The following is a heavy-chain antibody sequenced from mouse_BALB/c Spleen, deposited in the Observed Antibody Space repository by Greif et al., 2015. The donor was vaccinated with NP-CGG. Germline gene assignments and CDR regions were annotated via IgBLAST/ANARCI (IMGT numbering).Heavy chain of an antibody. Sequence: EVQLVESGGGLVKPGGSLKLSCAASGFTFSDYYMYWVRQTPEKRLEWVATISDGGSYTYYPDSVKGRFTISRDNAKNNLYLQMSSLKSEDTAMYYCARDLWDYWGQGTSVTVSS. D-gene: IGHD2-3*01. CDR3: ARDLWDY. CDR1: GFTFSDYY. J-gene: IGHJ4*01. CDR2: ISDGGSYT. V-gene: IGHV5-4*02.